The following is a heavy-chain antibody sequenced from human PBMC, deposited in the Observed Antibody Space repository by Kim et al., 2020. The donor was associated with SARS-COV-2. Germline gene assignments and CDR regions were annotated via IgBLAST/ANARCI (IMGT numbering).Heavy chain of an antibody. CDR3: TTWSGSS. D-gene: IGHD3-10*01. Sequence: EGGSTDYAAPVKDRFTISRDDSKNTLYLQRGRLKTEDTAVFYCTTWSGSSWGEGTLVTVSS. CDR2: EGGST. V-gene: IGHV3-15*01. J-gene: IGHJ5*02.